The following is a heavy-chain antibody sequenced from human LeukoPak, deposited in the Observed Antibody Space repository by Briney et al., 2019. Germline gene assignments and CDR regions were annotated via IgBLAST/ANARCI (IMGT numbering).Heavy chain of an antibody. D-gene: IGHD4-17*01. J-gene: IGHJ4*02. CDR3: ARGTTVTTYSDY. Sequence: PSETLSLTCTVSGSSISSYHWSWIRQPPGKGLEWIGYISYSGSTTYNPSLKSRVTISVDTSKNQFSLKLISVTAADTALYYCARGTTVTTYSDYWGQGTLVPSPQ. CDR2: ISYSGST. CDR1: GSSISSYH. V-gene: IGHV4-59*01.